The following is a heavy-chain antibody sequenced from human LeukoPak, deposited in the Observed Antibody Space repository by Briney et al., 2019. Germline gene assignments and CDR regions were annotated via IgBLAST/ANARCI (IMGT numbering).Heavy chain of an antibody. CDR1: GGTFSSYA. D-gene: IGHD6-13*01. CDR3: AVPGIAAAGTQLDYYYYMDV. J-gene: IGHJ6*03. Sequence: SVKVSCKASGGTFSSYAISWVRQAPGQGLEWMGGIIPIFGTANYAQKFQGRVTITADESTSTAYMELSSLRSEDTAVYYCAVPGIAAAGTQLDYYYYMDVWGKGTTVTVSS. CDR2: IIPIFGTA. V-gene: IGHV1-69*13.